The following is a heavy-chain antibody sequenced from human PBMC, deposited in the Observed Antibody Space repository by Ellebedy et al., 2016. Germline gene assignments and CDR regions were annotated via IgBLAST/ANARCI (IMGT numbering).Heavy chain of an antibody. D-gene: IGHD6-19*01. J-gene: IGHJ4*02. Sequence: SETLSLXXTVSGGSISTDDYYWSWIRQHPEKGLEWIGYIYYSGSTYYNPSLKSRLTLSLDTSMNQFSLRLTSVTAADTAVYYCARLVSWAEAGGYWGQGTLVTVSS. CDR2: IYYSGST. CDR1: GGSISTDDYY. V-gene: IGHV4-30-4*08. CDR3: ARLVSWAEAGGY.